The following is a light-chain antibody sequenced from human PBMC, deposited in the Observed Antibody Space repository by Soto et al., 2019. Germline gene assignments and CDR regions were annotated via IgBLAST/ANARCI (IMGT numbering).Light chain of an antibody. CDR1: QSVSSK. V-gene: IGKV3-15*01. J-gene: IGKJ1*01. CDR2: GAS. Sequence: EMVMTQSPDTLSVSQGERATLSCRASQSVSSKLTWYQQKPGQPPRLLIYGASTRATGIPARFSGSGSGTEFTLTISSLQSEDYAVYYCQQGRTFGQGTKVDIK. CDR3: QQGRT.